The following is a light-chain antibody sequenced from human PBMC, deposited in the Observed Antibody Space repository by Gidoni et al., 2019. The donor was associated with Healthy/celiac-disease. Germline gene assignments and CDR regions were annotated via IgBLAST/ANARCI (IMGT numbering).Light chain of an antibody. CDR3: QQSYSTPFT. CDR1: QSSSSY. Sequence: DIQMTQSPSSLSASVGDRVTITCRSSQSSSSYLNWYQQKPGTAPKLLIYAASSLQSGVPSRFSGSGSWTDFTRTISSLQPEDFATDYCQQSYSTPFTFGPGTKVDIK. V-gene: IGKV1-39*01. J-gene: IGKJ3*01. CDR2: AAS.